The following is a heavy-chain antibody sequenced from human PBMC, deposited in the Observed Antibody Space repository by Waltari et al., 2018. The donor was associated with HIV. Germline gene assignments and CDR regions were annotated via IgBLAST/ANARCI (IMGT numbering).Heavy chain of an antibody. CDR1: GFTFSSSS. Sequence: EVYLVASGGGVVQPGGSLRLSCAASGFTFSSSSLNWVRQAPGMGVMGMSSSGTTAIYTVYADAVRGRFSNSKNSAKNTVFLQMNSLGVDDTAVYYCAGGDYCSYVGCPYYFDHWGHGVLVTVSS. J-gene: IGHJ4*01. V-gene: IGHV3-21*01. CDR2: SGTTAIYT. CDR3: AGGDYCSYVGCPYYFDH. D-gene: IGHD2-8*01.